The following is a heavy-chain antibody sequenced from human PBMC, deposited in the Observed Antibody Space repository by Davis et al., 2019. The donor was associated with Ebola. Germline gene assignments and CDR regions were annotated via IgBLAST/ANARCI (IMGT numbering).Heavy chain of an antibody. CDR2: INHSGST. J-gene: IGHJ4*02. D-gene: IGHD5-12*01. CDR3: ARGGYFDY. V-gene: IGHV4-61*08. Sequence: SETLSLTCTVSGGSISSGGYYWSWIRQPPGKGLEWIGEINHSGSTNYNPSLKSRVTISVDTSKNQFSLKLSSVTAADTAVYYCARGGYFDYWGQGTLVTVSS. CDR1: GGSISSGGYY.